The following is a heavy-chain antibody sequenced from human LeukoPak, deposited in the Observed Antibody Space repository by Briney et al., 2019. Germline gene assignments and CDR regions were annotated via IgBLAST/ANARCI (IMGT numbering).Heavy chain of an antibody. Sequence: PSETLSLTCTVSGGSTSSGGYYWSWIRQHPGKGLEWIGYIYYSGSTYNNPSLKSRVTISVDTSKNQFSLKLSSVTAADTAVYYCARVAMITIFGVVTKSGYFDYWGQGTLVTVSS. D-gene: IGHD3-3*01. V-gene: IGHV4-31*03. CDR1: GGSTSSGGYY. CDR2: IYYSGST. CDR3: ARVAMITIFGVVTKSGYFDY. J-gene: IGHJ4*02.